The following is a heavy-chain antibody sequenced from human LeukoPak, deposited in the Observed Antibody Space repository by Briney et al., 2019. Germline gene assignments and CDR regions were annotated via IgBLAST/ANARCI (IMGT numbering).Heavy chain of an antibody. CDR1: GGSFSGYY. Sequence: SETLSPTCAVYGGSFSGYYWSWLRQPPGKGLEWIGEINHSGSTNYNPSLKSRVTISVDTSKNQFSLKLSSVTAADTAVYYCAREGGTNWFDPWGQGTLVTVSS. CDR2: INHSGST. V-gene: IGHV4-34*01. J-gene: IGHJ5*02. D-gene: IGHD2-15*01. CDR3: AREGGTNWFDP.